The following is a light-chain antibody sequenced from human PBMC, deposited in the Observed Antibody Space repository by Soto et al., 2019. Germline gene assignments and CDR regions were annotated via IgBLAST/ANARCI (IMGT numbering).Light chain of an antibody. CDR2: DTD. Sequence: QAVVPQEPSLTVSPGGTVTLTCASSNGPVTSGHYPYWFQQKPGQAPRTLIYDTDNRHSWTPARFSGSLLGGKAALTLSGAQPEDEAEYYCLLSYNGPYVFGAGTKVTVL. CDR1: NGPVTSGHY. CDR3: LLSYNGPYV. V-gene: IGLV7-46*01. J-gene: IGLJ1*01.